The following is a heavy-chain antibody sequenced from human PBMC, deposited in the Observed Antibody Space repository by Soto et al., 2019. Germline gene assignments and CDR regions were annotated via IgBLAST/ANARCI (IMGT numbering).Heavy chain of an antibody. J-gene: IGHJ6*02. D-gene: IGHD6-13*01. CDR3: ARARITAAAGRDYYYNGMDV. V-gene: IGHV1-69*02. Sequence: SVKVSCKASGGTFSSYTISWVRQAPGQGLEWMGRIIPILGIANYAQKFQGRVTITADKSTSTAYMELRSLRSDDTAVYYCARARITAAAGRDYYYNGMDVWGQGTTVTVSS. CDR2: IIPILGIA. CDR1: GGTFSSYT.